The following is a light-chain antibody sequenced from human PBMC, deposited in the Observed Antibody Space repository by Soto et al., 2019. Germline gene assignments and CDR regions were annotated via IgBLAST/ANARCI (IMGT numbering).Light chain of an antibody. Sequence: IVMKQSPATLSVSPGERATLSCRASQSVSSNLAWYQQKPGQAPSLLIYGASTRATGTPARFSGSGSGTEFTLTISSLQSEDFAVYYCQQYHIWPPWTSGQGTKVDIK. J-gene: IGKJ1*01. CDR3: QQYHIWPPWT. V-gene: IGKV3-15*01. CDR1: QSVSSN. CDR2: GAS.